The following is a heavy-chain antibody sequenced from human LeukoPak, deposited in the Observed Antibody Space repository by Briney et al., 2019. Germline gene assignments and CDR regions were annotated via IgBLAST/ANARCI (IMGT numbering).Heavy chain of an antibody. D-gene: IGHD4-11*01. CDR2: IRYDGSTK. J-gene: IGHJ6*03. CDR3: AKGHYSKNYYYYMDV. Sequence: PGGSLRLSCAASGFTFSSYGMHWVRQAPGKGLEWVTFIRYDGSTKYYTDSVKGRFTISRDNSKNTLYLQMNSLRAEDTAVYYCAKGHYSKNYYYYMDVWGKGTTVTVSS. CDR1: GFTFSSYG. V-gene: IGHV3-30*02.